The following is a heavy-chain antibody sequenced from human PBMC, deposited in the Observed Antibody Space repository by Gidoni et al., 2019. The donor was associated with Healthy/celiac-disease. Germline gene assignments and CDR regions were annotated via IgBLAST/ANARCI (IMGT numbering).Heavy chain of an antibody. CDR2: IYYSGST. CDR1: GGSIRSYY. Sequence: QVQLQESGPGLVKPSETLSLTCTVSGGSIRSYYWSWIRQPPGKGLEGIGYIYYSGSTNYNPSLKSRFTISVDTSKNQFSLKLSSVTAADTAVYYCARTIYYYDLQPYWYFDLWGRGTLVTVSS. J-gene: IGHJ2*01. V-gene: IGHV4-59*01. CDR3: ARTIYYYDLQPYWYFDL. D-gene: IGHD3-22*01.